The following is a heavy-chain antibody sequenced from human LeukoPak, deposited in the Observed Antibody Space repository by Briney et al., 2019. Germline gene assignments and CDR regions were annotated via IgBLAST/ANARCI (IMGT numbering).Heavy chain of an antibody. V-gene: IGHV3-7*01. CDR2: IKQDGSEK. Sequence: GGSLRLSCAASGFTFSSYWMSWVRQAPGKGLEWVANIKQDGSEKYYVDSVKGRFTISRDNAKNSLYLQMNSLRAEDTAVYYCALGHDYGDYADDYWGQGTLVTVSS. D-gene: IGHD4-17*01. CDR1: GFTFSSYW. CDR3: ALGHDYGDYADDY. J-gene: IGHJ4*02.